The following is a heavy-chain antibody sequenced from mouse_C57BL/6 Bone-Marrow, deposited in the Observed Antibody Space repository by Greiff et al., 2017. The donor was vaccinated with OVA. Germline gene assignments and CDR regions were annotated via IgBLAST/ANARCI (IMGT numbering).Heavy chain of an antibody. J-gene: IGHJ4*01. CDR1: GFTFSDYY. Sequence: EVQLVESGGGLVQPGGSLKLSCAASGFTFSDYYMYWVRQTPEKRLEWVAYISNGGGSTYYPDTVKGRFTISRDNAKNTLYLQMSRLKSEDTAMYYCARKRGYYYGSSLYAMDYWGQGTSVTVSS. D-gene: IGHD1-1*01. V-gene: IGHV5-12*01. CDR2: ISNGGGST. CDR3: ARKRGYYYGSSLYAMDY.